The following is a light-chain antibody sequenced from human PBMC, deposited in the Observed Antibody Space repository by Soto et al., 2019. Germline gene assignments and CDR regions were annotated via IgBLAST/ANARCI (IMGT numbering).Light chain of an antibody. J-gene: IGKJ3*01. CDR1: QSVYSS. CDR3: QQYGTSVT. Sequence: DIVMTQSPATLSVSPGERATLSCRASQSVYSSLAWFQQRPGQAPRLLIYGASNRVTGIPDRFSGSGSGTEFTLTISRLESEDFAVYYCQQYGTSVTFGPGTKVDIK. CDR2: GAS. V-gene: IGKV3D-15*01.